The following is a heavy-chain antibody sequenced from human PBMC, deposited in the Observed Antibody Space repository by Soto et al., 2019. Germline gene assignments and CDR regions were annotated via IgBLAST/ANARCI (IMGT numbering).Heavy chain of an antibody. Sequence: TLSLTCTVSGGSISSGGYYWTWIRQHPGKGLEWIGYIYYSGSTYYNPSLKSRVTISVDTSKNQFSLKLSSVTAADTAVYYCARDYGGNSGYYYGMDVWGQGTTVTVSS. J-gene: IGHJ6*02. V-gene: IGHV4-31*03. CDR2: IYYSGST. CDR3: ARDYGGNSGYYYGMDV. D-gene: IGHD4-17*01. CDR1: GGSISSGGYY.